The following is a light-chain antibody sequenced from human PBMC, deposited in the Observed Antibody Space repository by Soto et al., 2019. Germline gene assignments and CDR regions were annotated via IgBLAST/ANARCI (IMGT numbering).Light chain of an antibody. Sequence: EIVLTQSPGTLSLSPGERATLSRRASQSVSSYLAWYQQKFGQAPRLLIYGASSRATGIPDRFSGTGSGTDFTLTISRLEPEDFAVYYCQVYGSSPITFGGGSKVEIK. CDR1: QSVSSY. J-gene: IGKJ4*01. CDR3: QVYGSSPIT. CDR2: GAS. V-gene: IGKV3-20*01.